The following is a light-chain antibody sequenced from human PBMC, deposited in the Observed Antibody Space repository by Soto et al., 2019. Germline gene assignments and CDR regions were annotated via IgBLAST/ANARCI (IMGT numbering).Light chain of an antibody. Sequence: DIVLTQSPDTLSLSPGERATLSCRASQSVSSNYLAWYQQKPGQAPRLLIYGASTRATGIPDRFSGSGSGTDFTLTISRLEPEDFAVYYCQQFGSVPETFGQGTTVDLK. V-gene: IGKV3-20*01. J-gene: IGKJ1*01. CDR3: QQFGSVPET. CDR1: QSVSSNY. CDR2: GAS.